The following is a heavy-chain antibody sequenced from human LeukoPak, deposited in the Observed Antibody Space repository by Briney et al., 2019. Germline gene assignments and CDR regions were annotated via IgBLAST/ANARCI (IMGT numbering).Heavy chain of an antibody. CDR3: ASIAAAGIR. CDR2: IWYDGSNK. CDR1: GFTFSGYW. D-gene: IGHD6-13*01. J-gene: IGHJ4*02. V-gene: IGHV3-33*08. Sequence: GGSLRLSCAASGFTFSGYWISWVRQAPGKGLEWVAVIWYDGSNKYYADSVKGRFTISRDNSKNTLYLQMNSLRAEDTAVYYCASIAAAGIRWGQGTLVTVSS.